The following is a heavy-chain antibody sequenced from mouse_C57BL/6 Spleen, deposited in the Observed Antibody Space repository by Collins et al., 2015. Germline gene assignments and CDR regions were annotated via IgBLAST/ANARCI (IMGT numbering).Heavy chain of an antibody. V-gene: IGHV1-66*01. CDR1: GCSFTSHY. J-gene: IGHJ4*01. D-gene: IGHD2-1*01. Sequence: QVQLQQSGPELVKPGASVKISCKASGCSFTSHYIHWVKQRPGQGLEWIGWIYPGSGNTKYNEKFKGKATLTADTSSSTAYMQFSSLTSEDSAVYYCDYGNYDAMDYWGQGTSVTVSS. CDR3: DYGNYDAMDY. CDR2: IYPGSGNT.